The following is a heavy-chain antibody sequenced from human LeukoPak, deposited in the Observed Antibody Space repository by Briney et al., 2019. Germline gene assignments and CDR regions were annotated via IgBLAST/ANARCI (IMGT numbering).Heavy chain of an antibody. D-gene: IGHD3-22*01. CDR2: IYYSGST. Sequence: SETLSLTCTVSGGSISSYYWSWIRQPPGKGLEWIGYIYYSGSTNYNPSLKSRVTISVDTSKNQFSLKLSSVTAADTAVYYCASLNYYDSSGYYDWVFYFDYWGQGTLVTVSS. CDR3: ASLNYYDSSGYYDWVFYFDY. V-gene: IGHV4-59*08. J-gene: IGHJ4*02. CDR1: GGSISSYY.